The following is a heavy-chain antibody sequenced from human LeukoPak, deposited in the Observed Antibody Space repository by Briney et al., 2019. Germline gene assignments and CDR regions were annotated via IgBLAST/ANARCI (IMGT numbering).Heavy chain of an antibody. Sequence: ASVKVSCKSSGYTFTSYGISWVRQAPGQGLEWMGWISAYNGNTNYAQKLQGRVTMTTDTSTSTAYMELRSLRSDDTAVYYCARDSYSSGWYDAFDIWGQGTMVTVSS. D-gene: IGHD6-19*01. J-gene: IGHJ3*02. CDR2: ISAYNGNT. CDR1: GYTFTSYG. V-gene: IGHV1-18*01. CDR3: ARDSYSSGWYDAFDI.